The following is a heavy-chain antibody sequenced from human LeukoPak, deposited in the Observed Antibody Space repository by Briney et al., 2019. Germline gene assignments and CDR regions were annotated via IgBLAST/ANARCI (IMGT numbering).Heavy chain of an antibody. Sequence: SETLSLTCTVSGDSISSDRYSWTWIRQPAGKGLECIGRIYSSGTTNYNPSLKSRVTISVDTSKNQFSLNLSSVTAADTAVYYCARAGGGRYWYFDLWGRGTLVTVSS. J-gene: IGHJ2*01. D-gene: IGHD2-15*01. CDR3: ARAGGGRYWYFDL. CDR2: IYSSGTT. CDR1: GDSISSDRYS. V-gene: IGHV4-61*02.